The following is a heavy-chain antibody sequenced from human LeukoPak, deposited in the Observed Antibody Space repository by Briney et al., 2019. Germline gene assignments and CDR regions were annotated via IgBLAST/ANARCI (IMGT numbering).Heavy chain of an antibody. CDR1: GFNFGDHA. D-gene: IGHD2-15*01. V-gene: IGHV3-48*03. CDR2: ISSGGTSS. CDR3: ARHPRGGGGY. J-gene: IGHJ4*02. Sequence: PGWSLRLSCTTSGFNFGDHAMNWVRQAPGKGLEWVSYISSGGTSSYYADSVKGRFTISRDNAKNSLYLQMNSLRAEDTALYYCARHPRGGGGYWGQGTLVTVSS.